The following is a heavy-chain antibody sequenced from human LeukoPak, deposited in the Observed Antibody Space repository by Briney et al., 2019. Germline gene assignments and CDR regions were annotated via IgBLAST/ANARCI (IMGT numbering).Heavy chain of an antibody. CDR1: GYTFTDYY. CDR3: ARGWQINSAGGFVDP. Sequence: ASVKVSCKASGYTFTDYYIHWVRQAPGQGLERMGWINPSSGATNYAQKFQGRVTMTRDTSITTAYIELSSLTLDDTAVYYCARGWQINSAGGFVDPWGQGTLITVSS. D-gene: IGHD1-14*01. CDR2: INPSSGAT. V-gene: IGHV1-2*02. J-gene: IGHJ5*02.